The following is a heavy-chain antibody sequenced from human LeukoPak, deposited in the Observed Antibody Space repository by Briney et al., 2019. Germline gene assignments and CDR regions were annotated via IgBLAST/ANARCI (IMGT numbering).Heavy chain of an antibody. D-gene: IGHD2-21*02. Sequence: GGSLRLSCVVSGFTFNRCWMNWVGQAPGKGLEWVAHINPDGRDTYYVDSVKGRFTISRDNAQNSMYLQMNSLRVEDTAVYYCTSWGDTTAEYFQRWGQGTLVTVSS. CDR2: INPDGRDT. CDR3: TSWGDTTAEYFQR. J-gene: IGHJ1*01. CDR1: GFTFNRCW. V-gene: IGHV3-7*01.